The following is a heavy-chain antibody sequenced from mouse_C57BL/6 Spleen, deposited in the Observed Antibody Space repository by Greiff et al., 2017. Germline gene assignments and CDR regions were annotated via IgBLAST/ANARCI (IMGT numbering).Heavy chain of an antibody. CDR1: GYSFTGYY. CDR2: INPSTGGT. J-gene: IGHJ2*01. D-gene: IGHD1-1*01. CDR3: AIYYGTLFDY. Sequence: EVKLMESGPELVKPGASVKISCKASGYSFTGYYMNWVKQSPEKSLEWIGEINPSTGGTTYNQKFKTKATLTVDKSSSTAYMQLKSLTSEDSAVYYCAIYYGTLFDYWGQGTTLTVSS. V-gene: IGHV1-42*01.